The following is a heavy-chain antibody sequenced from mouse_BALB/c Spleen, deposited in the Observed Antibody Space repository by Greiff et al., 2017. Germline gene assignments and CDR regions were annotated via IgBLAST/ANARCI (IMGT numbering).Heavy chain of an antibody. V-gene: IGHV5-17*02. J-gene: IGHJ4*01. D-gene: IGHD1-1*01. Sequence: EVQLVESGGGLVQPGGSRKHSCAASGFTFSSFGMHWVRQAPEKGLEWVAYISSGSSTIYYADTVKGRFTISRDNPKNTLFLQMTSLRSEDTAMYYCARLTTVGYAMDYWGQGTSVTVSS. CDR3: ARLTTVGYAMDY. CDR1: GFTFSSFG. CDR2: ISSGSSTI.